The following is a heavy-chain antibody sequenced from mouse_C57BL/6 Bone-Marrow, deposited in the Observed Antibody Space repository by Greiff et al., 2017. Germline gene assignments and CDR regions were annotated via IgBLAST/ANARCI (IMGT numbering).Heavy chain of an antibody. V-gene: IGHV5-12*01. J-gene: IGHJ4*01. CDR1: GFTFSDYY. CDR3: ARSGKDYAMDY. D-gene: IGHD2-1*01. CDR2: ISNGGGST. Sequence: DVQLVESGGGLVQPGGSLKLSCAASGFTFSDYYMYWVRQTPEKRLEWVAYISNGGGSTYYPDTVKGRFTISRDNAKNTLYLQMSRLKSEDTAMYYCARSGKDYAMDYWGQGTSVTVSS.